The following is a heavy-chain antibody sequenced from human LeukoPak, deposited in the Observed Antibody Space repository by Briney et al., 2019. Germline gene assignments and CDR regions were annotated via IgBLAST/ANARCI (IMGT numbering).Heavy chain of an antibody. D-gene: IGHD4-23*01. CDR3: ARSLQGNPTYDAFDI. Sequence: SETLSLTRIVSGGSISSYYWSGMRQPAGRGGEWIGRIYTSGSTNYNPSLKIRVTFSVDTSKNQFSLKLSSVTAADTAVYYCARSLQGNPTYDAFDIWGQGTMVTVSS. CDR2: IYTSGST. V-gene: IGHV4-4*07. CDR1: GGSISSYY. J-gene: IGHJ3*02.